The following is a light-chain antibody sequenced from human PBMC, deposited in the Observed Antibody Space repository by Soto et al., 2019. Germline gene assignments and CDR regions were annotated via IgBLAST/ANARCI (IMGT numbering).Light chain of an antibody. V-gene: IGKV3-20*01. CDR3: QQYDSSPWT. CDR1: QSVSSSY. Sequence: EIVLTQSPGTLSLSPGEGATLSCRASQSVSSSYLAWYQQKPGQAPRLLIYRTSNRATGIPDRFSGSGSGTDFTLTISRLEPEDFAVYWCQQYDSSPWTFGQGTKVDIK. CDR2: RTS. J-gene: IGKJ1*01.